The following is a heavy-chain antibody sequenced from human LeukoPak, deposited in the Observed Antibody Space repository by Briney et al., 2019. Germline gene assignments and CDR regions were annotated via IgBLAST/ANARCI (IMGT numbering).Heavy chain of an antibody. Sequence: PETLSLTCAVYAGSFSGYYWSWIRHPPGKGLEWMGEINHSGSTNYNPSLKSRVTISVDTSKNQFSLKLSSVTAADTAVYYCARGNRAYCGGDCYSDDYWGQGTLVTVSS. CDR2: INHSGST. D-gene: IGHD2-21*02. CDR3: ARGNRAYCGGDCYSDDY. V-gene: IGHV4-34*01. J-gene: IGHJ4*02. CDR1: AGSFSGYY.